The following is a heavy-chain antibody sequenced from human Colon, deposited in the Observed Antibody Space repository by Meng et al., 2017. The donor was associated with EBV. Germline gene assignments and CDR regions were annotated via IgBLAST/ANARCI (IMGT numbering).Heavy chain of an antibody. V-gene: IGHV4-30-4*01. J-gene: IGHJ4*02. Sequence: QVRLQVSGPGLVQPSQTLSLTFTVSGGSINSGDYYWSWIRQPPGKGLEWIGYIYYTGSTYYNPSLKSRVTISMDTSKNQFSLRLSSVTAADTAVYYCARNYYFDYWGQGTLVTVSS. CDR2: IYYTGST. CDR3: ARNYYFDY. CDR1: GGSINSGDYY.